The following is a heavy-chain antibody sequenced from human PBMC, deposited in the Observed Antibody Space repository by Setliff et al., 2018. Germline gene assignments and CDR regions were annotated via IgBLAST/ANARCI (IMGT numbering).Heavy chain of an antibody. CDR2: ISPYNEKT. V-gene: IGHV1-18*01. J-gene: IGHJ4*02. CDR3: TTSRAPRVVLAADFDL. Sequence: RASVKVSCKTSGYNFITFGISWVRQAPGQGLEWMGWISPYNEKTNYAEKFQGRVTMTTDTSTTTVYMEVASLRSDDTAVYYCTTSRAPRVVLAADFDLWGQGTRVTVS. D-gene: IGHD2-21*01. CDR1: GYNFITFG.